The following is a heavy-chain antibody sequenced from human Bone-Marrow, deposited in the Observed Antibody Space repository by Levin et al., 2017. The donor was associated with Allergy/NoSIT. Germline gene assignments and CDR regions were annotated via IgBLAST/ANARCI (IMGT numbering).Heavy chain of an antibody. CDR1: GFTFSNSY. Sequence: LSLTCAASGFTFSNSYMSWVRQAPGKGLEWVANLNQDGSDKRYVDSVKGRFTIARDNAKNSLYLQMDSLRVEDTAVYSCARDALECRGCALDLWGQGTMVTVSP. D-gene: IGHD5-12*01. CDR3: ARDALECRGCALDL. V-gene: IGHV3-7*01. J-gene: IGHJ3*01. CDR2: LNQDGSDK.